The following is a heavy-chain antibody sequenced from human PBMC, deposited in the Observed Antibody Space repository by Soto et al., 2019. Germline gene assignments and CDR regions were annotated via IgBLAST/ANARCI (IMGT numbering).Heavy chain of an antibody. V-gene: IGHV4-39*01. CDR3: ARGGYSYGLSYYYYYGMDV. J-gene: IGHJ6*02. D-gene: IGHD5-18*01. CDR1: GGSISSSSYY. Sequence: SETLSLTCTVSGGSISSSSYYWGWIRQPPGKGLEWIGSIYYSGSTYYNPSLKSRVTISVDTSKNQFSLKLSSVTAAGTAVYYCARGGYSYGLSYYYYYGMDVWGQGTTVTVSS. CDR2: IYYSGST.